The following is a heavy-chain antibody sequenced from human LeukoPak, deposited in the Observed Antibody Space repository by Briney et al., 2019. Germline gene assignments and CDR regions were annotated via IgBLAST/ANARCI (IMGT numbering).Heavy chain of an antibody. J-gene: IGHJ5*02. Sequence: SETLSLTCTVSGYSISSGYYWGWIRQPPGKGLEWIGSIYHSGSTYYNPSLKSRVTISVDTSKNQFSLKLSSVTAADTAVYYCARVVVVVVAATMVHWFDPWGQGTLVTVSS. CDR2: IYHSGST. CDR3: ARVVVVVVAATMVHWFDP. V-gene: IGHV4-38-2*02. D-gene: IGHD2-15*01. CDR1: GYSISSGYY.